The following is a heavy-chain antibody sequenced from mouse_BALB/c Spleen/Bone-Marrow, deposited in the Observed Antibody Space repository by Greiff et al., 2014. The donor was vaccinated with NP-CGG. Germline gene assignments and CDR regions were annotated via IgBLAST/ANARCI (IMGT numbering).Heavy chain of an antibody. CDR2: ISSGGTYT. V-gene: IGHV5-6*01. CDR3: TRQGSDGYDSREDWYFDV. J-gene: IGHJ1*01. Sequence: VHVKQSGGDLVKPGGSLKLSCAASGFTFSSYGMSWVRQTPDKGLEWVATISSGGTYTFYPDSVKGRFTISRDNAKNTLYLQMSSLKSEDTAMYYCTRQGSDGYDSREDWYFDVWGAGTTVTVSS. CDR1: GFTFSSYG. D-gene: IGHD1-1*01.